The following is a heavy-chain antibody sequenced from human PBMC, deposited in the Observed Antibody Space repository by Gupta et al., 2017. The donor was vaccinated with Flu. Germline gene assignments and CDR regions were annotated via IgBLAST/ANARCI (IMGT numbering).Heavy chain of an antibody. Sequence: QVLLVESGGGVVQPGRFLRLSCTAFGFIFSSYGMHWVRQAPGKGLEWLAVMSNDGRNKYYADSVRGRFTISRDNSKNTLFLQMNSLRAEDTAVYYCARDSGWKYFDYWGQGTLVTVSS. D-gene: IGHD1-1*01. J-gene: IGHJ4*02. V-gene: IGHV3-30*03. CDR2: MSNDGRNK. CDR1: GFIFSSYG. CDR3: ARDSGWKYFDY.